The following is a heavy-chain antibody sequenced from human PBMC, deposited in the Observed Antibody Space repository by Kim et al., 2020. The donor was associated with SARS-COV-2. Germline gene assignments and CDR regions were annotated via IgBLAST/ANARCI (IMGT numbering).Heavy chain of an antibody. J-gene: IGHJ6*02. CDR2: IIPIFGTA. Sequence: SVKVSCKASGGTFSSYAISWVRQAPGQGLEWMGGIIPIFGTANYAQKFQGRVTITADESTSTAYMELSSLRSEDTAVYYCAREQEGTMVRGVMYPLYYYYGMDVWGQGTTVTVSS. CDR3: AREQEGTMVRGVMYPLYYYYGMDV. V-gene: IGHV1-69*13. CDR1: GGTFSSYA. D-gene: IGHD3-10*01.